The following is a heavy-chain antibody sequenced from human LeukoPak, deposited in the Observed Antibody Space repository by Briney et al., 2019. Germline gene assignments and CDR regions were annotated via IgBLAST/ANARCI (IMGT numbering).Heavy chain of an antibody. CDR3: AKMKGITMVRGTFDY. CDR2: ISGSGGNT. Sequence: GGSLRLSCAASGFTFSSYAMTWVRQAPGKGLEWVSSISGSGGNTYYADSVKGRLTISRDNSKNTLYLQMSSLRAEDTAVYYCAKMKGITMVRGTFDYWGQGTLVTVSS. CDR1: GFTFSSYA. V-gene: IGHV3-23*01. D-gene: IGHD3-10*01. J-gene: IGHJ4*02.